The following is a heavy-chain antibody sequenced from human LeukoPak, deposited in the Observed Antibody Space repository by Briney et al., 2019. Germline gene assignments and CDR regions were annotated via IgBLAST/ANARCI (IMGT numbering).Heavy chain of an antibody. Sequence: SETLSLTCAIYGGSFSGYYWSWIRQPPGKGLEWIGEINHSASTNYNPSLKSRVTMSVDTSKNQFSLKLSSVTAADTAVYYCARDRCSGGSCYTGENYFDYWGQGTLVTVSS. CDR2: INHSAST. CDR3: ARDRCSGGSCYTGENYFDY. D-gene: IGHD2-15*01. J-gene: IGHJ4*02. V-gene: IGHV4-34*01. CDR1: GGSFSGYY.